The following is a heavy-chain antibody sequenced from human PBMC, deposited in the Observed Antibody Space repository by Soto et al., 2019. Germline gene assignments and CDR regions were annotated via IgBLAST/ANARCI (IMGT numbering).Heavy chain of an antibody. CDR1: GFTFSSYA. CDR2: ISGSGGST. J-gene: IGHJ5*02. Sequence: VQLLESGGGLVQPGGSLRLSCAASGFTFSSYAMSWVRQAPGKWLEWVSAISGSGGSTYYADSVKGRFTISRDNSNNTLYLQMNSLRAEDTAVYYCANTSGRRSLLPSLAAAGTGWFDPWGQGTLVTVSS. V-gene: IGHV3-23*01. CDR3: ANTSGRRSLLPSLAAAGTGWFDP. D-gene: IGHD6-13*01.